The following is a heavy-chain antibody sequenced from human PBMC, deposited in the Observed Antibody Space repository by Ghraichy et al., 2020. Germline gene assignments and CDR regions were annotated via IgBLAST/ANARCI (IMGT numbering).Heavy chain of an antibody. V-gene: IGHV3-30*18. CDR3: AKDLNDFWIYDYFDY. CDR2: ISYDGSNK. Sequence: GESLRLSCAASGFTFSSYGMHWVRQAPGKGLEWVAVISYDGSNKYYADSVKGRFTISRDNSKNTLYLQMNSLRAEDTAVYYCAKDLNDFWIYDYFDYWGQGTLVTVSS. CDR1: GFTFSSYG. J-gene: IGHJ4*02. D-gene: IGHD3/OR15-3a*01.